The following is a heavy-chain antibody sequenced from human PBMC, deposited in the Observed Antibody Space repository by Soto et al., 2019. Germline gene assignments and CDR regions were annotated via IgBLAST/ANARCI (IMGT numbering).Heavy chain of an antibody. CDR3: ARGRSSGWYEPLFDY. V-gene: IGHV1-3*01. CDR1: GYTFTSYA. D-gene: IGHD6-19*01. J-gene: IGHJ4*02. CDR2: INAGNGNT. Sequence: ASVKVSCKASGYTFTSYAMHWVRQAPGQRLEWMGWINAGNGNTKYSQKLQGRVTITRDTSASTAYMELSSLRSEDTAVYYCARGRSSGWYEPLFDYWGQGTLVTVSS.